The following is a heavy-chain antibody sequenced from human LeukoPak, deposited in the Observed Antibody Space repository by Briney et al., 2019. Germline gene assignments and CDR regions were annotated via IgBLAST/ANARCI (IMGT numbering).Heavy chain of an antibody. D-gene: IGHD1-26*01. CDR2: IRFDGSNT. Sequence: GGSLRLSCVASGFTFRLFGMHWVRQAPGKGLEWVSFIRFDGSNTYHADSVKGRFTISRDNAKNSLYLQMNSLRAEDTAVYYCARDRVLFGSYLGAFDIWGQGTMVTVSS. V-gene: IGHV3-30*02. CDR3: ARDRVLFGSYLGAFDI. J-gene: IGHJ3*02. CDR1: GFTFRLFG.